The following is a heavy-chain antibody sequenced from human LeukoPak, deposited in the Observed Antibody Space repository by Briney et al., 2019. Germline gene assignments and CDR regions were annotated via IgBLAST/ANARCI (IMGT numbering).Heavy chain of an antibody. CDR2: ISAYDGNT. J-gene: IGHJ4*02. V-gene: IGHV1-18*01. D-gene: IGHD3-22*01. CDR3: ARGLGYYDSSGSDY. Sequence: ASVKVSCKASGYTFINYGISWVRQAPGQGLEWMGWISAYDGNTNYAQKFQGRVTMTTDTSTSTAYMELRSLRSDDTAVYYCARGLGYYDSSGSDYWGQGTLVAVSS. CDR1: GYTFINYG.